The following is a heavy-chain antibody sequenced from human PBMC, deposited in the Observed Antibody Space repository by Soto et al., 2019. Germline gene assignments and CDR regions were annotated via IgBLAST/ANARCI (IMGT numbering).Heavy chain of an antibody. J-gene: IGHJ3*02. CDR3: EHLFRRAFDI. V-gene: IGHV2-5*02. CDR1: GFSLSTSGVG. D-gene: IGHD3-10*01. CDR2: IYWDDDK. Sequence: QITLKVSSPTLVKPTQPLTLTCTFSGFSLSTSGVGVGWIRQPPGKALEWLALIYWDDDKRYSPTLKSRLTITKDTCKFQVVLTMTNMDPVDTDTYDCEHLFRRAFDIWGQGTMVTVSS.